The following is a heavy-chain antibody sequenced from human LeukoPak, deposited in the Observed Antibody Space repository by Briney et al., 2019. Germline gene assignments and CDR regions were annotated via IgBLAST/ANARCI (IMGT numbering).Heavy chain of an antibody. J-gene: IGHJ3*02. CDR1: GFTVSCNY. D-gene: IGHD3-10*01. CDR2: IYSGGTT. Sequence: GGSLRLSCAASGFTVSCNYMSWLRQAPGKGLEWVSLIYSGGTTYYADSVKGRFAISRDSSENTLNLQMNSLTAEDTAVYYCAREGYFFSGSYYNRDAFDIWGQGTMVTVSS. V-gene: IGHV3-66*01. CDR3: AREGYFFSGSYYNRDAFDI.